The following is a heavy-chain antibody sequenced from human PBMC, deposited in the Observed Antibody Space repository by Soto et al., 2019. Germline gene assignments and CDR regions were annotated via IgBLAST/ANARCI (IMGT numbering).Heavy chain of an antibody. Sequence: SETLSLTCTVSGGSISSYYWSWIRQPPGKGLEWIGYIYYSGSTNCNPSLKSRVTISVDTSKNQFSLKLSSVTAADTAVYYCARADIANWFDPWGQGTLVTVSS. J-gene: IGHJ5*02. V-gene: IGHV4-59*01. CDR2: IYYSGST. D-gene: IGHD2-15*01. CDR3: ARADIANWFDP. CDR1: GGSISSYY.